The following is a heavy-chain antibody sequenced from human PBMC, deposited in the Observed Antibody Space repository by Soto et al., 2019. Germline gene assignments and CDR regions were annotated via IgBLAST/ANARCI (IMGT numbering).Heavy chain of an antibody. CDR1: GGSISSYY. J-gene: IGHJ4*02. CDR2: IYYSGST. D-gene: IGHD6-19*01. V-gene: IGHV4-59*08. Sequence: QVQLQESGPGLVKPSETLSLTCTVSGGSISSYYWSWIRQPPGKGLEWIGYIYYSGSTNDNPSLKSRVTISVDTSKNQFSLKLSSVTAADTAVYYCARRRYSSGWSVGGDYYFDYWGQGTLVTVSS. CDR3: ARRRYSSGWSVGGDYYFDY.